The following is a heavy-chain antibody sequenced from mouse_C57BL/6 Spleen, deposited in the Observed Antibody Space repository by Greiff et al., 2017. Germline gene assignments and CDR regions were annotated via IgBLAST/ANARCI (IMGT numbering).Heavy chain of an antibody. CDR2: LNPSSGYT. D-gene: IGHD2-1*01. V-gene: IGHV1-7*01. J-gene: IGHJ4*01. CDR3: ARGGIGNYGAMDY. Sequence: VQLHQSGPELAKPGASVKLSCKASGYTFTSYWMHWVKQRPGQGLEWIGYLNPSSGYTKYNQKFKDKATLTADKSSSTAYMQLSSLTYEDSAVYYCARGGIGNYGAMDYWGQGTSVTVSS. CDR1: GYTFTSYW.